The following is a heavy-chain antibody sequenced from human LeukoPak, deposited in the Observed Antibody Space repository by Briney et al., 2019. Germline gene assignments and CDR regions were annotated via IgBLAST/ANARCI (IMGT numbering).Heavy chain of an antibody. CDR2: ISSSGSTI. V-gene: IGHV3-11*01. CDR3: ARARYSGSYPFDP. Sequence: GGSLRLSCAASRFTFSDYYMSWIRQAPGKGLEWVSWISSSGSTIYYADSVKGRFTISRDNAKNSLYLQMNSLRADDTAVYFCARARYSGSYPFDPWGQGTLVTVSS. D-gene: IGHD1-26*01. J-gene: IGHJ5*02. CDR1: RFTFSDYY.